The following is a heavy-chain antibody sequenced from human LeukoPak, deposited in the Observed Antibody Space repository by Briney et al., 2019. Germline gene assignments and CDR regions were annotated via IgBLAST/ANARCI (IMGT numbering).Heavy chain of an antibody. J-gene: IGHJ5*02. CDR2: IYYSGST. V-gene: IGHV4-59*08. D-gene: IGHD6-13*01. CDR1: GGSISSYY. CDR3: ARHGSVYSSSWFDP. Sequence: PSETLSLTCTVSGGSISSYYWSWIRQPAGKGLEWIGYIYYSGSTNYNPSLKSRVTISVDTSKNQSSLKLSSVTAADTAVYYCARHGSVYSSSWFDPWGQGTLVTVSS.